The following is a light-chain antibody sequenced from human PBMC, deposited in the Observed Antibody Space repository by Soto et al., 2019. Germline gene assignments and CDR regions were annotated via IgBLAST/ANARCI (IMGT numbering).Light chain of an antibody. Sequence: DIQMTQSPSTLPASVGDRVTISCRASQTVERWLAWYQQKPGKAPKLLISGVSTLERGVPSRFSGSGSATEFTLTISGLQSDDFATYYCQQYKDHVWTFGQGTKV. CDR1: QTVERW. V-gene: IGKV1-5*01. J-gene: IGKJ1*01. CDR2: GVS. CDR3: QQYKDHVWT.